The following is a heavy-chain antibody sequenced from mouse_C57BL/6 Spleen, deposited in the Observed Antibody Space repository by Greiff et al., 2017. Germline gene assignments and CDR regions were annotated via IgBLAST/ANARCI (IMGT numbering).Heavy chain of an antibody. CDR3: ARRFGTAGAGGFAY. J-gene: IGHJ3*01. CDR1: GYTFTSYW. Sequence: QVQLKQPGAELVKPGASVKLSCKASGYTFTSYWMQWVKQRPGPGLEWIGEIDPSDSYTNYNQKFKGKATLTVDTSSSTAYIQLSSLTSADSAVYYCARRFGTAGAGGFAYWGQGTLVTVSA. V-gene: IGHV1-50*01. D-gene: IGHD1-1*01. CDR2: IDPSDSYT.